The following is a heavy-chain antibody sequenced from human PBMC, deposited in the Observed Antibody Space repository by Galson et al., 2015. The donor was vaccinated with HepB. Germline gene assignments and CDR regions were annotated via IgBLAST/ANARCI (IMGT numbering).Heavy chain of an antibody. J-gene: IGHJ4*02. CDR3: ARDTNSYGYKGGFDY. V-gene: IGHV1-18*01. CDR2: ISAYSGYT. D-gene: IGHD5-18*01. Sequence: QSGAEVKKPGESLKTSCKASGYTFTTYGISWVRQAPGQGLEWMGWISAYSGYTNYAQKLQGRVTMTTDTSTSTAYMELRSLRSDDTAVYYCARDTNSYGYKGGFDYWGQGTLVTVSS. CDR1: GYTFTTYG.